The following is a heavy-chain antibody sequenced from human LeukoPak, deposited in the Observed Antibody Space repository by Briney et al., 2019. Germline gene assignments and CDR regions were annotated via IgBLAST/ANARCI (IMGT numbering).Heavy chain of an antibody. Sequence: PGGSLRLSCAASGFTFSDYYMTWIRQAPGKGLEWVSFIRSGTGNTYYADSVKGRFTVSRDNAKNSLFLQMNSLRAEDTAVYYCARAALCGGDRYYYLDYWGPGTLVTVSS. CDR3: ARAALCGGDRYYYLDY. J-gene: IGHJ4*02. CDR1: GFTFSDYY. CDR2: IRSGTGNT. V-gene: IGHV3-11*06. D-gene: IGHD2-21*02.